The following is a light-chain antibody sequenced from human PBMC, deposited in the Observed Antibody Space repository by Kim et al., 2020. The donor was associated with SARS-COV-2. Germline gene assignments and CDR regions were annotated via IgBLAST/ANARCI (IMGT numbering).Light chain of an antibody. J-gene: IGKJ2*01. Sequence: SSSVGDVVTTTCRARQSIIIYLDWYQQKPGKAPKVLIHSASNLESGVPSMFSGSGSGTDFSLTICSLQREDVATYFCQQSHKIPYTFSQGTKLEIK. CDR3: QQSHKIPYT. CDR1: QSIIIY. CDR2: SAS. V-gene: IGKV1-39*01.